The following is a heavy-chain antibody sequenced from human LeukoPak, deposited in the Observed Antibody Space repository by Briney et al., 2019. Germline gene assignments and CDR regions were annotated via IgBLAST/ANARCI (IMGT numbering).Heavy chain of an antibody. CDR3: ARLFLHSTFDY. CDR1: GYTFTSYG. D-gene: IGHD2/OR15-2a*01. Sequence: ASVKVSCKASGYTFTSYGISWVRQAPGQGLEWMGWISAYNGNTNYAQKLQGRVTMTTDTSTSTAYTELRSLRSDDTAVYYCARLFLHSTFDYWGQGTLVTVSS. V-gene: IGHV1-18*01. J-gene: IGHJ4*02. CDR2: ISAYNGNT.